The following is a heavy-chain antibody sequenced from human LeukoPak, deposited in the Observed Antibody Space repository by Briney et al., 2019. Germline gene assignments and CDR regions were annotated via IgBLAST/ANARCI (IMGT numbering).Heavy chain of an antibody. Sequence: SETLSLTCTVSGGSISSYYWSWIRQPPGKGLEWIGYIYYSGSTNYNPSLKSRVTISVDTSKNQFSLKLSSVTAADTAVYYCARGGWTVTFYYFDYWGQGTLVTVSS. CDR2: IYYSGST. V-gene: IGHV4-59*01. CDR1: GGSISSYY. J-gene: IGHJ4*02. CDR3: ARGGWTVTFYYFDY. D-gene: IGHD4-17*01.